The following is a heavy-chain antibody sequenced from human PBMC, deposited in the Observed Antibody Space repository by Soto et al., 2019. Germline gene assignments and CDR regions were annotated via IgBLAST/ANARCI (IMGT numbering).Heavy chain of an antibody. CDR3: TSRPSGMTYHAVFDF. V-gene: IGHV3-7*03. Sequence: VQLVQSGGTLVQPGGSLRLSCAASGLTFSGHWMTWVRQTPGEGLQWVAAIKPDGSETFYVDSVKGRFTISRDNARNPLFLQMDSLRDEDTAVYYCTSRPSGMTYHAVFDFWGQGTLVTVSS. CDR1: GLTFSGHW. J-gene: IGHJ4*02. CDR2: IKPDGSET. D-gene: IGHD2-21*02.